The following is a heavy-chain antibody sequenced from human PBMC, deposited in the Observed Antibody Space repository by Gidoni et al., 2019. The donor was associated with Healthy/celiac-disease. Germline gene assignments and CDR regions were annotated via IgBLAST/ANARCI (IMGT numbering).Heavy chain of an antibody. CDR1: GGSISSSSYY. D-gene: IGHD3-22*01. J-gene: IGHJ3*02. CDR3: ARSILPHYEPAFDI. Sequence: QLQLQESGPGLVKPSETLSLTCTVSGGSISSSSYYWGWIRQPPGKGLEWIGSIYYSGSTYYNPSLKSRVTISVDTSKNQFSLKLSSVTAADTAVYYCARSILPHYEPAFDIWGQGTMVTVSS. CDR2: IYYSGST. V-gene: IGHV4-39*01.